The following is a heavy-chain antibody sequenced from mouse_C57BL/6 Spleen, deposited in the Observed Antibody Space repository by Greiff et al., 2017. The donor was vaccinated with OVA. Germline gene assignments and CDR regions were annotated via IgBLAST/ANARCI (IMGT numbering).Heavy chain of an antibody. Sequence: VQLQESGPELVKPGASVKLSCKASGYTFTSYDINWVKQRPGQGLEWIGWIYPRDGSTKYNEKFKGKATLTVDTSSSTAYMELHSLTSEDSAVYFCARRYYDYDGAYYFDYWGQGTTLTVSS. V-gene: IGHV1-85*01. J-gene: IGHJ2*01. CDR2: IYPRDGST. CDR3: ARRYYDYDGAYYFDY. CDR1: GYTFTSYD. D-gene: IGHD2-4*01.